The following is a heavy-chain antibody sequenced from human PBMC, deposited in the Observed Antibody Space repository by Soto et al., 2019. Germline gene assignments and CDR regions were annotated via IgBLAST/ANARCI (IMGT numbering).Heavy chain of an antibody. D-gene: IGHD3-10*01. CDR2: INHGGST. CDR1: VGSFSGYY. CDR3: ARGKGGVYYGWASYYIGGRYYDYGIDG. J-gene: IGHJ6*02. Sequence: QVQLQQWGAGLLKPSETLSLTCAVYVGSFSGYYWSWISQPPGKGREWIGVINHGGSTNYNPSLKGLVTISVDTSKILFSLKLSTVTSADTAVYYCARGKGGVYYGWASYYIGGRYYDYGIDGWGRGTTVTVS. V-gene: IGHV4-34*01.